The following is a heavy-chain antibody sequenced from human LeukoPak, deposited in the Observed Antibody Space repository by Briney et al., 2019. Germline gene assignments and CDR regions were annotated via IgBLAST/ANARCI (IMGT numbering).Heavy chain of an antibody. J-gene: IGHJ4*02. CDR3: ARGATTETGRFDY. CDR1: GGTFSSYA. V-gene: IGHV1-69*05. D-gene: IGHD1-26*01. CDR2: IIPIFGTA. Sequence: SVKVSCKASGGTFSSYAISWVRQAPGQGLEWMGGIIPIFGTANYAQKFQGRVTITTDESTSTAYMELSSLRSEDTAVYYCARGATTETGRFDYWGQGTLVTVSS.